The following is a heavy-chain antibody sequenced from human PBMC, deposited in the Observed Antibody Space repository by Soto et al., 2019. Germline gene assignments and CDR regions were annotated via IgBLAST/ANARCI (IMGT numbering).Heavy chain of an antibody. Sequence: GGSLRLSCAASGFTFSSYSMNWVRQAPGKGLEWVSSISSSSSYIYYADSVKGRFTISRDNAKNSLYLQMNSLRAEDMAVYYCARDQSAQLVYGSNWFDPWGQGTLVTVSS. CDR3: ARDQSAQLVYGSNWFDP. V-gene: IGHV3-21*01. CDR2: ISSSSSYI. J-gene: IGHJ5*02. D-gene: IGHD6-6*01. CDR1: GFTFSSYS.